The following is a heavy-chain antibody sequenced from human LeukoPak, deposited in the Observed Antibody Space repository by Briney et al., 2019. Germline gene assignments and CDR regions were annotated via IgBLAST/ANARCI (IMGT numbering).Heavy chain of an antibody. CDR2: IIPIFGTA. J-gene: IGHJ6*03. CDR3: ARVGYSYGGSYYYYMDV. Sequence: SVKVSCKASGGTFSSYAISWVRQAPGQGLEWMGGIIPIFGTANYAQKFQGGVTITADKSTSTAYMELSSLRSEDTAVYYCARVGYSYGGSYYYYMDVWGKGTTVTVSS. V-gene: IGHV1-69*06. D-gene: IGHD5-18*01. CDR1: GGTFSSYA.